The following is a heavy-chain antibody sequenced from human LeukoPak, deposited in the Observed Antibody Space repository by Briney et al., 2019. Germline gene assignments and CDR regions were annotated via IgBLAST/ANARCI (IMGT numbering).Heavy chain of an antibody. CDR3: ARFLDYYDSSGYYYFDY. J-gene: IGHJ4*02. D-gene: IGHD3-22*01. CDR1: GGSISSYY. CDR2: IYYSGST. Sequence: KPSETLSLTCTVSGGSISSYYWSWIRQPPGKGLEWIGYIYYSGSTNYNPSLKSRVTISVDTSKNQFSLKLSSVTAADTAVYYCARFLDYYDSSGYYYFDYWGQGTLVTVSS. V-gene: IGHV4-59*01.